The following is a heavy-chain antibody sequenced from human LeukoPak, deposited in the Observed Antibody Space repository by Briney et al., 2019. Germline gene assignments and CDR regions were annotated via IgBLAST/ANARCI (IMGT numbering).Heavy chain of an antibody. D-gene: IGHD2-2*01. CDR2: INHSGST. J-gene: IGHJ4*02. Sequence: SETLSLTCTVSGGSISGYYWRWIRQPLRKGLEWIGEINHSGSTNYNPSLKSRVTISVDTSKNQFSLKLSSVTAADTAVYYCARGPSSRIVVVPAAMFIARFDYWGQGTLVTVSS. V-gene: IGHV4-34*01. CDR1: GGSISGYY. CDR3: ARGPSSRIVVVPAAMFIARFDY.